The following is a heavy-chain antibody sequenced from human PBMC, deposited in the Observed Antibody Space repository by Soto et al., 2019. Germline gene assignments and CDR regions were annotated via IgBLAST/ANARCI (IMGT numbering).Heavy chain of an antibody. CDR1: GGSMIAYY. CDR3: ARVRGTAGKRYFDY. Sequence: SATLSVTCTVSGGSMIAYYWNWMRQPPGKGLQWIGYTYYSGSTTYNPSLKSRVTISVDSSKNQFSLKLDSVTPADTAVYYCARVRGTAGKRYFDYWGPGTLVTVS. J-gene: IGHJ4*02. D-gene: IGHD6-13*01. V-gene: IGHV4-59*01. CDR2: TYYSGST.